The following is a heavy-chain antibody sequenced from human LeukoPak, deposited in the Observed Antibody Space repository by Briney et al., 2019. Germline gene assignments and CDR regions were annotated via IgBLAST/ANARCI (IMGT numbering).Heavy chain of an antibody. J-gene: IGHJ6*02. CDR3: AKGVVAATNYYGMDV. CDR1: GFTFSSYA. V-gene: IGHV3-23*01. Sequence: GGSLRLSCAASGFTFSSYAMTWVRQAPVKGLEWVSTLSDSDGRTYYADSVKGRFTISRDNSKNTLHLQMNSLRADDTAVYYCAKGVVAATNYYGMDVWGQGTTVTVSS. D-gene: IGHD2-15*01. CDR2: LSDSDGRT.